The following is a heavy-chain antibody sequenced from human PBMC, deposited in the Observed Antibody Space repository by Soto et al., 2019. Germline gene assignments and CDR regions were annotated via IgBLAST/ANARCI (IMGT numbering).Heavy chain of an antibody. V-gene: IGHV1-18*01. J-gene: IGHJ4*02. D-gene: IGHD4-17*01. CDR3: ARFLTVTTEDDY. CDR1: GYTFINYG. Sequence: QVQLVQSGAEVKKPGASVKVSCKASGYTFINYGISWARQAPRQGLEWMGWINTYNGNTNYAQKVQGRVTMTTDTSTRTAYMELRSLTSDDTAVYYCARFLTVTTEDDYWGQGTLVTVSS. CDR2: INTYNGNT.